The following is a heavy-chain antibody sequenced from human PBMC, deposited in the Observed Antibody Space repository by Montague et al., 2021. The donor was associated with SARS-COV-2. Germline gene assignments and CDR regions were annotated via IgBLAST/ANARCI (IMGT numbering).Heavy chain of an antibody. CDR3: TRARSKTNDY. CDR1: GESMTSSW. CDR2: IFHDGTS. V-gene: IGHV4-4*02. Sequence: SETLSLTCAVSGESMTSSWWTWVRQPPGQRQQWIGKIFHDGTSRSYYNPALKSRVTISIDTSKNQFFLKLTSVTAADTALYFCTRARSKTNDYWGQGALVTVSS. J-gene: IGHJ4*02. D-gene: IGHD1-14*01.